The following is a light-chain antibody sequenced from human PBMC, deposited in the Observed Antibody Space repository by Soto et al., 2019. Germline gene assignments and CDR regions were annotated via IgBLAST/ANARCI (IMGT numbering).Light chain of an antibody. CDR3: QQYYSYPPFT. Sequence: AIRMTQSPSSFSASTGDRVTITCRASQGISSYLAWYQQKPGKAPKLLIYAASTLQSGVPSRFSGSGSATDFTLTIGSLPAADFPTYYCQQYYSYPPFTFGQGTKVEIK. CDR1: QGISSY. V-gene: IGKV1-8*01. J-gene: IGKJ1*01. CDR2: AAS.